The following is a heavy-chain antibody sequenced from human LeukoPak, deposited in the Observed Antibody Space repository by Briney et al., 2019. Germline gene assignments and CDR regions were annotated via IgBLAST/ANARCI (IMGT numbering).Heavy chain of an antibody. CDR1: GGTFSSYA. Sequence: SVKVSCKASGGTFSSYAISWVRQAPGQGLEWMGRIIPILGIANYAQKFQGRVTITADKSTSTAYMELSSLRSEDTAVYYCARARHFDYGDVDYWGQGTLVTVSS. V-gene: IGHV1-69*04. D-gene: IGHD4-17*01. J-gene: IGHJ4*02. CDR2: IIPILGIA. CDR3: ARARHFDYGDVDY.